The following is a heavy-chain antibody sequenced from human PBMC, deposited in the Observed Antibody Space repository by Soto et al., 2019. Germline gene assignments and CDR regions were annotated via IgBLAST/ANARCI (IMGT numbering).Heavy chain of an antibody. V-gene: IGHV2-5*02. CDR2: IYWDDSK. J-gene: IGHJ4*02. D-gene: IGHD3-9*01. CDR3: AHKGPEDWPLDY. Sequence: QITLKESGPTLVRPTQTLTLTCAFSGFSLSTSGVGVGWIRQPPGKALEWLAVIYWDDSKHYSPSLRSRLTLXKXXSKNQVVLTMTNMDPMDTGTYYCAHKGPEDWPLDYWGQGTLVTVSS. CDR1: GFSLSTSGVG.